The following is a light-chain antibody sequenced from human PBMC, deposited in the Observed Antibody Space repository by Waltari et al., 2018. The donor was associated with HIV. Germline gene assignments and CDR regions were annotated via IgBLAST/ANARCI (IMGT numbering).Light chain of an antibody. CDR2: SNN. CDR3: AAWTDSLSGVV. Sequence: QSVLTQPPSASGTPGQRVTISCSGSSSNIGSYYVYWYQQLPGTAPKIRIYSNNQRPSGVPDRFSGSKSGTSASLAISGLRSEDEADYYCAAWTDSLSGVVFGGGTKLSVL. V-gene: IGLV1-47*01. J-gene: IGLJ2*01. CDR1: SSNIGSYY.